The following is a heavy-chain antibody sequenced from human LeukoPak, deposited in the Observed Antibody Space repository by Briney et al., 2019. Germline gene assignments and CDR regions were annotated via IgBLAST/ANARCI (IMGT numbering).Heavy chain of an antibody. D-gene: IGHD4/OR15-4a*01. CDR2: ITSSGTTT. J-gene: IGHJ4*02. Sequence: PGGSLRLSCSASGYSFSDIYMSWFRLSPEKGLEWIAYITSSGTTTEYADSVKGRFTISRVNAKNSLYLQMNSLRPEDTAIYYCGRDPHYGEPYWGQGTLVTVSS. CDR1: GYSFSDIY. V-gene: IGHV3-11*01. CDR3: GRDPHYGEPY.